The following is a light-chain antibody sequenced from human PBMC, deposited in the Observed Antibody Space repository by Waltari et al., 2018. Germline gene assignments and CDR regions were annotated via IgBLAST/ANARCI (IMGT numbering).Light chain of an antibody. CDR2: GAS. CDR1: QSGSSSY. Sequence: EIVLTQSPGTLCLSPGERATLSCRASQSGSSSYLAWYQQKPGQAPRLLIYGASSRATGIPDRFSGSGSGTDFTLTISRLEPEDFAVYYCQQYNDWPSFGGGTRVEIK. J-gene: IGKJ4*01. CDR3: QQYNDWPS. V-gene: IGKV3-20*01.